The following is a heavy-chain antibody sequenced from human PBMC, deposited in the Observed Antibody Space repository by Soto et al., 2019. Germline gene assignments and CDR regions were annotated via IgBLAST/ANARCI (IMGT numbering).Heavy chain of an antibody. CDR2: IKSKNDGGTK. D-gene: IGHD6-19*01. CDR3: TTGEGSGWIDDYYYMDV. V-gene: IGHV3-15*01. CDR1: GFTFSNAW. J-gene: IGHJ6*03. Sequence: GGSLRLSCAASGFTFSNAWMSWVRQAPGKGLEWVGRIKSKNDGGTKDYAAPVKGRFTISKDNSKNTLYLQMNSLKTEDTAVYYCTTGEGSGWIDDYYYMDVWGQGTTVTVSS.